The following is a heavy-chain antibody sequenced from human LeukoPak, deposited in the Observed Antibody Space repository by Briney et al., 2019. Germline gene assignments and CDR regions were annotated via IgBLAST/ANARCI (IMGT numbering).Heavy chain of an antibody. V-gene: IGHV3-23*01. D-gene: IGHD6-19*01. Sequence: PGGSLRLSCAASGFSLSNYAMSWVRQAPGKGLEWVSAISGSGGNTYNADSVKGRFTISRDNSKNTLYLQMNSLRAEDTAVYYCARAPSSGWYGFDYWGQGTLVTVSS. CDR3: ARAPSSGWYGFDY. CDR2: ISGSGGNT. CDR1: GFSLSNYA. J-gene: IGHJ4*02.